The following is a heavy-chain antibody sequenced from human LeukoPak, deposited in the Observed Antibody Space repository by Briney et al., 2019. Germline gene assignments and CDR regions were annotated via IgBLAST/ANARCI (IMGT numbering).Heavy chain of an antibody. CDR3: ARDSSGWLFDY. Sequence: SETLSLTCTVSGGSISSGSYYWSWIRQPAGKGLEWIGRIYTSGSTNYNPSLKSRVTISVDTSKNQFSLKLSSVTAADTAVYYCARDSSGWLFDYWGQGTLVTVSS. CDR1: GGSISSGSYY. J-gene: IGHJ4*02. V-gene: IGHV4-61*02. D-gene: IGHD6-19*01. CDR2: IYTSGST.